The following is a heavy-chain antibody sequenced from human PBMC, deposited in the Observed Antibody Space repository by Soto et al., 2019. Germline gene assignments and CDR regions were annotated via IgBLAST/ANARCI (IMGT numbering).Heavy chain of an antibody. V-gene: IGHV4-34*01. CDR3: ATSLWFGTQVER. CDR1: GGYFNDNY. CDR2: ISRSGTT. D-gene: IGHD3-10*01. Sequence: QVQLQQWGAGLLKPSETLSLSCAVYGGYFNDNYYTWFRQPPGKGLEGIGEISRSGTTKYIPSLKSRASISFDTSKTQVSLKVTSVTAADTAVYYCATSLWFGTQVERWGQGALVTVSS. J-gene: IGHJ5*02.